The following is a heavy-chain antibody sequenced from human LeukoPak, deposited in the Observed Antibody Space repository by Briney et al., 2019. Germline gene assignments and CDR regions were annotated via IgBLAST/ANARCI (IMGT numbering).Heavy chain of an antibody. CDR3: AKEEWELLRRGSLVDY. J-gene: IGHJ4*02. V-gene: IGHV3-30*18. CDR1: GFTFSSYG. Sequence: PGRALRLSCAASGFTFSSYGMHWVRQAPGKGLEWVAVISYDGSNKYYADSVKGRFTISRDNSKNTLYLQMNSLRAEDTAVYYCAKEEWELLRRGSLVDYWGQGTLVTVSS. D-gene: IGHD1-26*01. CDR2: ISYDGSNK.